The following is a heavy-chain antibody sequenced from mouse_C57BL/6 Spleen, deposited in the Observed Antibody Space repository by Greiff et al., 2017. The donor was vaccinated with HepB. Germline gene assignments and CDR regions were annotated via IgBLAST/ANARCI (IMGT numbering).Heavy chain of an antibody. CDR3: ARGYYYGSSSYAMDY. J-gene: IGHJ4*01. D-gene: IGHD1-1*01. CDR1: GFNIKNTY. Sequence: DVQLQESVAELVRPGASVKLSCTASGFNIKNTYMHWVKQRPEQGLEWIGRIDPANGNTKYAPKFQGKATITADTSSNTAYLQLSSLTSEDTAIYYCARGYYYGSSSYAMDYWGQGTSVTVSS. V-gene: IGHV14-3*01. CDR2: IDPANGNT.